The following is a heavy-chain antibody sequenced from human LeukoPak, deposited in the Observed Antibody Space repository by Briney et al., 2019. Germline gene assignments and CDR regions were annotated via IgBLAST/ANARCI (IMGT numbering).Heavy chain of an antibody. CDR1: GFTFSTYG. CDR2: ISTSSSYI. Sequence: KSGGSLRLSCAASGFTFSTYGMNWVRQAPGKGLEWVSFISTSSSYIYYADSVKGRFTISRDNAKNSLYLQMNSLRVEDTAVYYCARDWVSSDWYTPGVWGKGTTVTVSS. V-gene: IGHV3-21*01. D-gene: IGHD6-19*01. CDR3: ARDWVSSDWYTPGV. J-gene: IGHJ6*04.